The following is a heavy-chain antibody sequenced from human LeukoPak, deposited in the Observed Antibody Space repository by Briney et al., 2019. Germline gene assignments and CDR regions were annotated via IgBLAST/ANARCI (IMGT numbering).Heavy chain of an antibody. D-gene: IGHD2-8*01. CDR1: GFGFSDSY. CDR2: ISGSGSDM. Sequence: GGSLRLSCVVSGFGFSDSYMTWIRQTPGKGLEWLAYISGSGSDMYYADSVKGRFTISRDNAKNSLYLQMNSLRPDDTALYYCSTDPRLLIYWGHGTLVTVSS. V-gene: IGHV3-11*01. J-gene: IGHJ4*01. CDR3: STDPRLLIY.